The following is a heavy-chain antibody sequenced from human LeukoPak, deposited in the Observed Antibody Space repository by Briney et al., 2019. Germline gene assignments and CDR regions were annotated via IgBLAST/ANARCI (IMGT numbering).Heavy chain of an antibody. D-gene: IGHD5-12*01. CDR3: ARAAVATFYHQLDY. CDR1: GGTFSSYA. V-gene: IGHV1-69*13. J-gene: IGHJ4*02. CDR2: ISPIFGTA. Sequence: ASVKVSCKASGGTFSSYAISWVRQAPGQGLEWMGGISPIFGTANYAQKFQGRVTITADESTSTAYMELSSLRSEDTAVYYCARAAVATFYHQLDYWGQGTLVTVSS.